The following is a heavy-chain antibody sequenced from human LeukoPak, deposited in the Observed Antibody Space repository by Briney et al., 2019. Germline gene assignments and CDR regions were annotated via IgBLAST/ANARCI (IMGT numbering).Heavy chain of an antibody. D-gene: IGHD5-12*01. J-gene: IGHJ4*02. CDR3: ATNSGYDRLFDY. CDR1: GFTFSDYY. V-gene: IGHV3-11*06. Sequence: SGGSLRLSCAASGFTFSDYYMSWIRQAPGKGLEWVSYISSSSSYTNYADSVKGRFTISRDNAKNSLYLQMNSLRAEDTAVYYCATNSGYDRLFDYWGQGTLVTVSS. CDR2: ISSSSSYT.